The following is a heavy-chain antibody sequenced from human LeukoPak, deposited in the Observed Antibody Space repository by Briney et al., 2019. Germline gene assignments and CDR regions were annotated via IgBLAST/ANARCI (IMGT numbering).Heavy chain of an antibody. CDR2: IYYSGST. CDR3: ARDPRGGTSRDNWFDP. J-gene: IGHJ5*02. V-gene: IGHV4-59*01. D-gene: IGHD1-1*01. Sequence: SETLSLTCTVSGGSLSSYYWSWIRQPAGRGLEWVGYIYYSGSTNYNPSLKSRVTISVDTSKNQFSLKLNSVTAADTAVYYCARDPRGGTSRDNWFDPWGQGTLVTVSS. CDR1: GGSLSSYY.